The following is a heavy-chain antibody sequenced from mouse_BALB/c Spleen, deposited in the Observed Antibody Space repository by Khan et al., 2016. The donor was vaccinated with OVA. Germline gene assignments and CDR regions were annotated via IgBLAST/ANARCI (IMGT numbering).Heavy chain of an antibody. J-gene: IGHJ3*01. CDR1: GFNIKDTY. Sequence: VQLQQSGAELVKPGASVKLSCTASGFNIKDTYMHWVKQRPKQGLEWIGRIDPAIGDTRYDPKFQDMATIMTETSSNTAYLQLSGLTSEDTAVYYCISPNWFVYWGQGTLVTVS. V-gene: IGHV14-3*02. CDR3: ISPNWFVY. CDR2: IDPAIGDT.